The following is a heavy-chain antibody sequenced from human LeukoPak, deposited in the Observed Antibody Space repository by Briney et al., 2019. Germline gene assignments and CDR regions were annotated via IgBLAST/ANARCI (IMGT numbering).Heavy chain of an antibody. CDR1: GGSINSGTYS. CDR2: VYHSGST. CDR3: ARDRPHDAFDI. V-gene: IGHV4-30-2*01. J-gene: IGHJ3*02. Sequence: PSETLSLTCAVSGGSINSGTYSWSWIRQPPGKGLEWIGYVYHSGSTYYNPSLKSRVTISVDTSKNQFSLKLSSVTAADTAVYYCARDRPHDAFDIWGQGTMVTVSS.